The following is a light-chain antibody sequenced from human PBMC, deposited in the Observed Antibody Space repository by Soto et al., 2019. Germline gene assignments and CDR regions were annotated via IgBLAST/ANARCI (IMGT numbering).Light chain of an antibody. CDR3: QQYYSYPLT. Sequence: AILMTQSPASVSASPGDRVTITCRASQGINSYVAWYQQKPGKAPKLLIYAASTLQSGVPSRFSGSGSGTDFTLTISGLQSEDFATYYCQQYYSYPLTFGQGTKVDIK. CDR2: AAS. V-gene: IGKV1-8*01. CDR1: QGINSY. J-gene: IGKJ1*01.